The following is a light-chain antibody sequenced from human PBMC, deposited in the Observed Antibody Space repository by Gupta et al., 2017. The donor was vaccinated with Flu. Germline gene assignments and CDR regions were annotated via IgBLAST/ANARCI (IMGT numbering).Light chain of an antibody. CDR3: HRYNSYCQT. CDR1: QSISSW. J-gene: IGKJ1*01. Sequence: DIQMTQSPSTLSASVGDRVTITCRASQSISSWLAWYQQKPGKAPKLLIYKASSLESGVPSRFSGSGSGTEFTLTISSLQPDDFATYYCHRYNSYCQTFGQGTKVEIK. CDR2: KAS. V-gene: IGKV1-5*03.